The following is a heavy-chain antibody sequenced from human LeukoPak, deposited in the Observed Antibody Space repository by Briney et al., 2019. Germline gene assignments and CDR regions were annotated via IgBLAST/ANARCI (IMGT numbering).Heavy chain of an antibody. CDR1: GGSISSGSYY. V-gene: IGHV4-30-2*01. CDR2: IYHSGST. J-gene: IGHJ3*02. Sequence: SQTLSLTCTVSGGSISSGSYYWSWIRQPPGKGLEWIGYIYHSGSTYYNPSLKSRVTISVDRSKNQFSLKLSSVTVADTAVYYCARSAAADDAFDIWGQGTMVTVSS. CDR3: ARSAAADDAFDI. D-gene: IGHD2-2*01.